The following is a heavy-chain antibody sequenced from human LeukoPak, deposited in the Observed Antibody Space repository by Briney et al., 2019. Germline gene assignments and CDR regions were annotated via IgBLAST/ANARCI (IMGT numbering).Heavy chain of an antibody. CDR1: GFTFSNYY. Sequence: GGSLRLSCAASGFTFSNYYMGWIRQAPGKGLEWVSYISRSGDSKHYADSVKGRFTISRDNAKNTLYLQMNSLRAEDTAVYYCAKDPYVLAGLRRGPYDYWGQGTLVTVSS. CDR2: ISRSGDSK. CDR3: AKDPYVLAGLRRGPYDY. V-gene: IGHV3-11*04. J-gene: IGHJ4*02. D-gene: IGHD6-13*01.